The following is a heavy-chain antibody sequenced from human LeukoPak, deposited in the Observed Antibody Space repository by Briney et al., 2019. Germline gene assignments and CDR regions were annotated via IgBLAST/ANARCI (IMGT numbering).Heavy chain of an antibody. V-gene: IGHV5-51*01. Sequence: ETLKISSKGSGYPLSDYWIGWVCHMPGESLECMWMLYPADSDTRYSPSFQGQVTISVDRSISTAYLQWNSLKASDTAMYYAVAGNGDYFDHCGQGTLVTVSS. D-gene: IGHD6-19*01. J-gene: IGHJ4*02. CDR2: LYPADSDT. CDR3: VAGNGDYFDH. CDR1: GYPLSDYW.